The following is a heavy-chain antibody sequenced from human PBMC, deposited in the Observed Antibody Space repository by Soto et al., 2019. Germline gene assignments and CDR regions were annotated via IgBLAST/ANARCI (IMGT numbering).Heavy chain of an antibody. J-gene: IGHJ4*02. CDR1: GFTFSSYS. CDR2: ISSSSSYI. Sequence: GGSLRLSCAASGFTFSSYSMNWVRQAPGKGLEWVSSISSSSSYIYYADSVKGRFTISRDNAKNSLYLQMNSLRAEDTAVYYCARDAPVTTVFDYWGQGTLVTVSS. CDR3: ARDAPVTTVFDY. V-gene: IGHV3-21*01. D-gene: IGHD4-17*01.